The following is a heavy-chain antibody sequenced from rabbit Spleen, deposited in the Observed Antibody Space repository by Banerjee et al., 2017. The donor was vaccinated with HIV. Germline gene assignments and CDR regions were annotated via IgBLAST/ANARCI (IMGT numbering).Heavy chain of an antibody. D-gene: IGHD1-1*01. V-gene: IGHV1S7*01. CDR2: IDPIFSST. J-gene: IGHJ2*01. Sequence: QSLEESGGGLVQPGGSLKLSCKASGFDLSNYGVSWVRQAPGKGLEWIGYIDPIFSSTHYATWVNGRFTISSHNAQNTLYLQLNSLTAADTATYFCARNYVNAFDPWGPGTLVTVS. CDR3: ARNYVNAFDP. CDR1: GFDLSNYG.